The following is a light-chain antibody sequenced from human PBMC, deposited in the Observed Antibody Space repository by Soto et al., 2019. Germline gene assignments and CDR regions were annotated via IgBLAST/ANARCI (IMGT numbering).Light chain of an antibody. J-gene: IGLJ3*02. V-gene: IGLV3-21*02. Sequence: SYELTQPPSVSVAPGQTATITCGGKNIGSKSVHWHQHKPGQAPVLVVYDDSDQPSGIPERFSGSNSGNTATLTISGVEAGDEADYYCQVWDSSSGQVFGGGTKLTVL. CDR3: QVWDSSSGQV. CDR2: DDS. CDR1: NIGSKS.